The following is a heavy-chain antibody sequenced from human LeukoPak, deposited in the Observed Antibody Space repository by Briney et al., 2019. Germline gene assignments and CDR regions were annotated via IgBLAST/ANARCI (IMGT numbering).Heavy chain of an antibody. D-gene: IGHD4-17*01. V-gene: IGHV3-74*01. CDR2: TNTDGSYS. CDR3: ARDFDGPRASDY. J-gene: IGHJ4*02. Sequence: HSGGSLRLSCAASGFTFSYFWMHWFRQTPGKGLVWVSCTNTDGSYSSYADSEKGRFTISRDNVRNTLYLQMSSLRAEDSAVYYCARDFDGPRASDYWGQGISVTVSS. CDR1: GFTFSYFW.